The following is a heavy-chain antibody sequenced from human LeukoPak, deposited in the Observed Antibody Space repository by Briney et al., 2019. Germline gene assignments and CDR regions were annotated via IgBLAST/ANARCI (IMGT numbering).Heavy chain of an antibody. J-gene: IGHJ4*02. Sequence: GGSLRLSCAASGFTFDDYGMSRVRQAPGKGLEWVSGINWNGGSTGYADSVKGRFTISRDNAKNSLYLQMNSLRAEDTALYYCARAPYYYDSSGYWNYWGQGTLVTVSS. CDR3: ARAPYYYDSSGYWNY. CDR2: INWNGGST. V-gene: IGHV3-20*04. D-gene: IGHD3-22*01. CDR1: GFTFDDYG.